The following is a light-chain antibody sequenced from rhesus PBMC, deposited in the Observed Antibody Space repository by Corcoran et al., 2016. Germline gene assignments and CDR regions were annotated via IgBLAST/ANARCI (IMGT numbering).Light chain of an antibody. Sequence: DIVMTQTPLSLPVTLGEPASISCRSSPSLLDSEDGNTYLEWYLQKPGQSPRLLILEVSNRASGVPDRVSCSGSDTDFTLKISRVEAEDVGVYYCMQALEFPYSFGQGTKVEIK. V-gene: IGKV2-104*01. J-gene: IGKJ2*01. CDR3: MQALEFPYS. CDR2: EVS. CDR1: PSLLDSEDGNTY.